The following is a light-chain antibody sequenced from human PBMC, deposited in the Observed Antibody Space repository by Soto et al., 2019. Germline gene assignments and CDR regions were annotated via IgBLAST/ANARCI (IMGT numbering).Light chain of an antibody. CDR1: SSNVGSNT. Sequence: QSVLTQPPSVSGTPGQRVTISCSGSSSNVGSNTVNWYQQLPGTAPKLLIYSSNQRPSRVPDRFSGSKSGTSASLAISGLQSEDEADYYCAARDDTLNGAVFGGGTKLTVL. J-gene: IGLJ3*02. V-gene: IGLV1-44*01. CDR3: AARDDTLNGAV. CDR2: SSN.